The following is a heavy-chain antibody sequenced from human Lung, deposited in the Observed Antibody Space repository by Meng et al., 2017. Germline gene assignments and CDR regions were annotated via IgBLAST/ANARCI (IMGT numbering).Heavy chain of an antibody. Sequence: ASVKVSCKPSGYTFTAYWLHWVRLAPGQGLEWMGRIDPGSGSTQYPQNFQGRVLMTRDTSISTTYMELSGLRSDDTAVYYCVRDEDISAAGKLFGDYWGQGTLVTVSS. CDR2: IDPGSGST. CDR3: VRDEDISAAGKLFGDY. V-gene: IGHV1-2*06. D-gene: IGHD6-13*01. J-gene: IGHJ4*02. CDR1: GYTFTAYW.